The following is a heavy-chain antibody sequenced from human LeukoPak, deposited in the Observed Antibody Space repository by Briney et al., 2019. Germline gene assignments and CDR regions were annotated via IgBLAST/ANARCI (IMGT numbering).Heavy chain of an antibody. J-gene: IGHJ4*02. D-gene: IGHD1-26*01. CDR3: AKERMGAQPSH. Sequence: GGSLRLSCAASGFTFSSYAMSWVRQAPGKGLEWISTFDRDGSTYYADSVKGRFTISRDNSKNTLYLRMNSLGADDTAVYYCAKERMGAQPSHWGQGTLVTVSS. CDR1: GFTFSSYA. CDR2: FDRDGST. V-gene: IGHV3-23*01.